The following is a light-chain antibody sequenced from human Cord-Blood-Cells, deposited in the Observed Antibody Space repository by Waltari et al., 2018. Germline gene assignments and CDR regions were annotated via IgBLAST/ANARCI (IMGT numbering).Light chain of an antibody. CDR1: SRDVGGHHY. CDR3: SSYTSSSTVV. CDR2: DVS. V-gene: IGLV2-14*01. Sequence: QSALTQPASVSGSPGQSITISCTGTSRDVGGHHYVSWYQQHPGKAPKLMIYDVSKRPSGVSNRFSGSKSGNTASPTISGLQAEDEADYYCSSYTSSSTVVFGGGTKLTVL. J-gene: IGLJ2*01.